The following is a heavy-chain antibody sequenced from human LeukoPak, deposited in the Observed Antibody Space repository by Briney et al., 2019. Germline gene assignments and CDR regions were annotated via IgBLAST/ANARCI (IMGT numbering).Heavy chain of an antibody. J-gene: IGHJ4*02. D-gene: IGHD2-2*01. Sequence: SETLSLTCTVSGGSISGGGYYWSWIRQHPGKGLEWIGYIYYSRSTYYNPSLKSRVTISVDTSKNQFSLKLSSVTAADTAVYYCARALAAAFDYWGQGTLVTVSS. CDR2: IYYSRST. CDR3: ARALAAAFDY. CDR1: GGSISGGGYY. V-gene: IGHV4-31*03.